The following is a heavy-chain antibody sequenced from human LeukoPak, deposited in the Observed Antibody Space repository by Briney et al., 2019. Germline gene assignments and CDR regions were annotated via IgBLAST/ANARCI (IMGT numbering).Heavy chain of an antibody. CDR2: ISSSGGTI. CDR3: ARDLLWSGFYSRYYYMDV. V-gene: IGHV3-48*03. J-gene: IGHJ6*03. Sequence: PGGSLRLSCAASGFTFNNYEMIWVRQAPGKGLQWVSYISSSGGTIYYADSVQGRFTISRDNAKNSLYLQMNSLRAEDTAVYYCARDLLWSGFYSRYYYMDVWGKGTTVTVSS. CDR1: GFTFNNYE. D-gene: IGHD3-3*01.